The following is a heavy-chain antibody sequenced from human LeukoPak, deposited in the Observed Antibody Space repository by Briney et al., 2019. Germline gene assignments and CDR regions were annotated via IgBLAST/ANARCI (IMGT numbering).Heavy chain of an antibody. CDR1: GFTFSSSW. CDR3: ARDQIGYYYDSSGYSHYYYYGMDV. Sequence: GGSLRLSCAASGFTFSSSWMHWVRQAPGKGLVWVSRITRDGGSTTYADSVKGRFTTSRDNSKNTLYLQMNSLRAEDTAVYYCARDQIGYYYDSSGYSHYYYYGMDVWGQGTTVTVSS. CDR2: ITRDGGST. D-gene: IGHD3-22*01. V-gene: IGHV3-74*01. J-gene: IGHJ6*02.